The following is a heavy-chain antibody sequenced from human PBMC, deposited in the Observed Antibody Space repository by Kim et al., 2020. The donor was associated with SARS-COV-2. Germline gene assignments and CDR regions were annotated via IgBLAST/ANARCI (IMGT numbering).Heavy chain of an antibody. V-gene: IGHV6-1*01. D-gene: IGHD2-15*01. J-gene: IGHJ4*02. CDR2: TYYRSKWSS. CDR1: GDSVSATHAT. CDR3: ARQTSGALDY. Sequence: SQTLSLTCAVFGDSVSATHATWNWVRQSPSRGLEWLGLTYYRSKWSSEYAPSVRSRVVITADTSKNQFSMQLTALTLEDTAVYFCARQTSGALDYWGQGSLDTVS.